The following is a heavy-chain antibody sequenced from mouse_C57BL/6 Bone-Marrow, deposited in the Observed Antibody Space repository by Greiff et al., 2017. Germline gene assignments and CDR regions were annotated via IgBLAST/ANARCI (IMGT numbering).Heavy chain of an antibody. J-gene: IGHJ3*01. CDR3: ARKMVDYYGISYLAWLAY. CDR1: GYTFTSYW. Sequence: QVQLQQPGAELVRPGSSVKLSCKASGYTFTSYWMHWVKQRPIQGLEWIGNIDPSDSETHYNQKFKDKATLTVDKSSSTAYMQLSSLTSEDSAVYYCARKMVDYYGISYLAWLAYWGQGTLVTVSA. CDR2: IDPSDSET. D-gene: IGHD1-1*01. V-gene: IGHV1-52*01.